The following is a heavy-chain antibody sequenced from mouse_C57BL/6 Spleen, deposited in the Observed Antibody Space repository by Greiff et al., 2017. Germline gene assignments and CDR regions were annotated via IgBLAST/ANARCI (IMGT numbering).Heavy chain of an antibody. J-gene: IGHJ2*01. Sequence: VQLQQPGAELVKPGASVKMSCQASGSTFTSSWLPWVTQRPGQGLEWIGVIYPGSGSTNYNEKFKRKDTLTVDTSSSTAYMQLSSLTSEASAVYYCARSHFFDYWGQGTTLTVAS. CDR2: IYPGSGST. CDR1: GSTFTSSW. V-gene: IGHV1-55*01. CDR3: ARSHFFDY.